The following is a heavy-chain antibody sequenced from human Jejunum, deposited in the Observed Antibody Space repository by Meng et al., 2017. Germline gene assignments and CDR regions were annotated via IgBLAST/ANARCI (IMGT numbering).Heavy chain of an antibody. V-gene: IGHV3-7*01. CDR2: IKQDGSEK. D-gene: IGHD1/OR15-1a*01. Sequence: GRSLRLSCEASGFTFSNHWMSWVRQAPGKGLEWVANIKQDGSEKYFVDSVKGRFTISRDNAKNSLYLQMNSLRDEDTAVYYCARDAHGGNKSAFDIWGQGIMVTVSS. J-gene: IGHJ3*02. CDR3: ARDAHGGNKSAFDI. CDR1: GFTFSNHW.